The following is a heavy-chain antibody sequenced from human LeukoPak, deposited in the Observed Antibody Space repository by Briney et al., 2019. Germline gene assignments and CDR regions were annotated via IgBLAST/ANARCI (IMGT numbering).Heavy chain of an antibody. Sequence: SVKVSCKASGGTFSSYAISWVRQAPGQGLEWMGRVIPILGIANYAQKFQGRVTITADKSTSTAYMELSSLRSEDTAVYYCARAYYYGSGSQMGAFDIWGQGTMVTVSS. V-gene: IGHV1-69*04. CDR3: ARAYYYGSGSQMGAFDI. CDR1: GGTFSSYA. CDR2: VIPILGIA. D-gene: IGHD3-10*01. J-gene: IGHJ3*02.